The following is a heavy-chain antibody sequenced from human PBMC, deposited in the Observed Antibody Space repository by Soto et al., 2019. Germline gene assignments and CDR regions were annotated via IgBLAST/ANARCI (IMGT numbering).Heavy chain of an antibody. CDR1: GGTFSSYA. CDR2: IIPIFGTA. V-gene: IGHV1-69*06. D-gene: IGHD1-26*01. Sequence: QVQLVQSGAEVKKPGSSVKVSCKASGGTFSSYAISWVRQAPGQGLEWMGGIIPIFGTANYAQKFQGRVTITADKSTSTAYMELGSLRSEDTAVYYCARDVVGATYDAFDIWGQGTMVTVSS. CDR3: ARDVVGATYDAFDI. J-gene: IGHJ3*02.